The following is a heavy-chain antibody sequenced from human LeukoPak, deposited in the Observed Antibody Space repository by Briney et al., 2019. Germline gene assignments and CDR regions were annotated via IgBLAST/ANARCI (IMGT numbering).Heavy chain of an antibody. Sequence: GGSLRLSCVASGFTFSSFGMHWVRQAPGKGLEWVAVISYDGSNKYYADSVKGRFTISRDNSKNTLYLQMNSLRAEDTAVYYCVGWVILYYFDYWGQGTLVTVSS. CDR1: GFTFSSFG. J-gene: IGHJ4*02. D-gene: IGHD3-16*02. CDR2: ISYDGSNK. V-gene: IGHV3-30*03. CDR3: VGWVILYYFDY.